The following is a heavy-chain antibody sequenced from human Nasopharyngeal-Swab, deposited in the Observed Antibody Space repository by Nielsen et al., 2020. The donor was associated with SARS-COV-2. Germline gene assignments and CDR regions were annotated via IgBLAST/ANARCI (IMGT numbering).Heavy chain of an antibody. CDR1: GYTFTGYY. V-gene: IGHV1-2*02. CDR2: INPNSGGT. J-gene: IGHJ4*02. Sequence: VKVSCKASGYTFTGYYMHWVRQAPGQGLEWMGWINPNSGGTNYAQKFQGRVTMTRDTSISTAYMELSRLRSDDTAVYYCARVRADRYSSSWDFDYWGQGTLVTVSS. CDR3: ARVRADRYSSSWDFDY. D-gene: IGHD6-13*01.